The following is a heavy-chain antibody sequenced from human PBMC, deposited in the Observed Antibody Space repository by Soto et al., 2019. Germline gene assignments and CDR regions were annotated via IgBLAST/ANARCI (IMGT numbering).Heavy chain of an antibody. J-gene: IGHJ4*02. CDR3: ARLSYNSGWTDY. CDR2: IYYSGST. Sequence: SETLSLTCTVSGGSISSYYWSWIRQPPGKGLEWIGYIYYSGSTNYNPSLKSRVTISVDTSKNQFSLKLSSVTAADTAVYYCARLSYNSGWTDYWGQGTLVTVSS. D-gene: IGHD6-19*01. V-gene: IGHV4-59*08. CDR1: GGSISSYY.